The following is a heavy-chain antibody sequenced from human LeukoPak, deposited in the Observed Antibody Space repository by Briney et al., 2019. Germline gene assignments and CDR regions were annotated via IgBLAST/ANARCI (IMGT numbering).Heavy chain of an antibody. CDR1: GFTFTSYA. CDR2: ISGTGGST. CDR3: AKGSGDDSSGYYEVFDY. D-gene: IGHD3-22*01. Sequence: GGPLRLSCTASGFTFTSYAMSWVRQAPGKGLEWVSVISGTGGSTNHADSVKGRFTISRDNSKNTLYLQMNSLRAEDTAVYYCAKGSGDDSSGYYEVFDYWGQGTLVTVSS. J-gene: IGHJ4*02. V-gene: IGHV3-23*01.